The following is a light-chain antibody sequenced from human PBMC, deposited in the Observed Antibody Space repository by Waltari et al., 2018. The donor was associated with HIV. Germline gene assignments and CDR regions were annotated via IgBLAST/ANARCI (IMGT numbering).Light chain of an antibody. CDR1: QDISNY. CDR3: QRYNSAPRT. CDR2: AAS. J-gene: IGKJ1*01. Sequence: VGDKITITCRASQDISNYVAWYQQKPGKIPQLLIYAASTLQSGVPSRFSGGGSGTEFNFTIRSLQPEDVGTYYCQRYNSAPRTFGQGSTV. V-gene: IGKV1-27*01.